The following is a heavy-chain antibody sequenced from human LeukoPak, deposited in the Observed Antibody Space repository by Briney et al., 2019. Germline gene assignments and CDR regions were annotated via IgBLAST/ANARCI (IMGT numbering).Heavy chain of an antibody. D-gene: IGHD3-10*01. CDR2: INPNSGGT. CDR3: ARDVAMVRGKVWFDP. Sequence: ASVKVSCKASGYTFTGYYMHWVRQAPGQGPEWMGWINPNSGGTNYAQKFQGRVTMTRDTSISTAYMELSRLRSDDTAVYYCARDVAMVRGKVWFDPWGQGTLVTVSS. V-gene: IGHV1-2*02. CDR1: GYTFTGYY. J-gene: IGHJ5*02.